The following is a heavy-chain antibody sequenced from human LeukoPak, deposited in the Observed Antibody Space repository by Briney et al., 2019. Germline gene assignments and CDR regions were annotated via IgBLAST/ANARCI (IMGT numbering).Heavy chain of an antibody. CDR3: ARIPKAGYYMDV. CDR1: GGSISSSSYY. V-gene: IGHV4-39*01. CDR2: IYYSGST. D-gene: IGHD6-13*01. Sequence: PSETLSLTCTVSGGSISSSSYYWGWIRQPPGKGLEWIGSIYYSGSTYYNPSLKSRVTISVDTSKNQFSLKLSSVTAADTAVYYCARIPKAGYYMDVWGKGTTVTISS. J-gene: IGHJ6*03.